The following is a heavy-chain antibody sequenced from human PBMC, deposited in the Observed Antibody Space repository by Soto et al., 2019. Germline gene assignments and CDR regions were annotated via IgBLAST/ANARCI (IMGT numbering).Heavy chain of an antibody. Sequence: QVQLVQSGAEVKKAGSSVKVSCKSSGDIFSNYAFTWVRQAPGQGLEWMGRIIPIVRITNYAQKFQSRVKITADKSTNTAYMDLSSLRSEDTAVYYCAREAGQLGYCGGGSCLLDVWGQGTTVTVSS. CDR3: AREAGQLGYCGGGSCLLDV. D-gene: IGHD2-15*01. V-gene: IGHV1-69*04. J-gene: IGHJ6*02. CDR2: IIPIVRIT. CDR1: GDIFSNYA.